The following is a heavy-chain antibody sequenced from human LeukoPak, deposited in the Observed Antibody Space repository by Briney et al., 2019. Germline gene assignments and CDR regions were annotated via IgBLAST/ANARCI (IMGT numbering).Heavy chain of an antibody. CDR2: IYYSGST. Sequence: SETLSLTCTVSGGSISSYYWSWIRQPPGKGLEWIGYIYYSGSTNYNPSLKSRVTISVDTSKNQFSLKLSSVTDADTAVYYCARGGSSVDAFDIWGQGTMVTVSS. J-gene: IGHJ3*02. D-gene: IGHD6-6*01. CDR1: GGSISSYY. V-gene: IGHV4-59*01. CDR3: ARGGSSVDAFDI.